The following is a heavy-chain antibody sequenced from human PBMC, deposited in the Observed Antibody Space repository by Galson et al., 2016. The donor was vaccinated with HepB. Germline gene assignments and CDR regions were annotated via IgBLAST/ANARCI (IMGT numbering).Heavy chain of an antibody. CDR1: GFTFSSYW. J-gene: IGHJ5*02. CDR2: INSDGSTT. D-gene: IGHD1-26*01. CDR3: VNLGTTRT. V-gene: IGHV3-74*01. Sequence: SLRLSCAASGFTFSSYWMHWVRQAPGKGLVWVSRINSDGSTTHYADSVKGRFTISRGNAKNTLYLQMNNLRAEDPAVYYCVNLGTTRTWGQGTQVTVSS.